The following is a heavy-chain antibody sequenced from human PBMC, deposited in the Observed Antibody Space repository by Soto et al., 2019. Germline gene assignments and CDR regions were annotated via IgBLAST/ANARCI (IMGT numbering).Heavy chain of an antibody. CDR3: GKVLIGATRHTDVDS. D-gene: IGHD2-15*01. J-gene: IGHJ4*02. Sequence: QVQLQESGPGLLKPLETLSLTCTVSGVSLNSGHYYWVWIRQSPGKGLAWIASIYYDESTYYNPSLKTPVTISTDNPKNLFSLTLTSVTAAATAVYYCGKVLIGATRHTDVDSWGQGALVTVSS. CDR2: IYYDEST. CDR1: GVSLNSGHYY. V-gene: IGHV4-39*01.